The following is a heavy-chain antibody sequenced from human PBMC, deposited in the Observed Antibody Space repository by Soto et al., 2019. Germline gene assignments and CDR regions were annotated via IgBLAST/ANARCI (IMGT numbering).Heavy chain of an antibody. D-gene: IGHD3-16*01. Sequence: ASVKVSCKVSGYTLTELSMHWVRQAPGKGLEWMGGFDPEDGETIYAQKFQGRVTMPEDTSTDTAYMELSSLRSDDTAVYSCATDVESWVAHMDVFAQG. CDR3: ATDVESWVAHMDV. V-gene: IGHV1-24*01. CDR2: FDPEDGET. CDR1: GYTLTELS. J-gene: IGHJ6*02.